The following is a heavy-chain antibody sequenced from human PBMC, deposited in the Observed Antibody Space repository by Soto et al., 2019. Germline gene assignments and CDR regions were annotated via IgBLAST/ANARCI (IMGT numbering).Heavy chain of an antibody. V-gene: IGHV3-15*01. CDR3: TALGWNFWSTD. J-gene: IGHJ4*02. CDR2: IKSISDVGKI. CDR1: GFTLSKAW. Sequence: EVQLAESGGGLVKPGGSLRLSCAVSGFTLSKAWMGWVRQAPGKGLEWVGRIKSISDVGKIEFSAPVKGRFSISRDDSNNTLYLQMNSLKIDDTAVYYCTALGWNFWSTDWGQGTLVTVSS. D-gene: IGHD3-3*01.